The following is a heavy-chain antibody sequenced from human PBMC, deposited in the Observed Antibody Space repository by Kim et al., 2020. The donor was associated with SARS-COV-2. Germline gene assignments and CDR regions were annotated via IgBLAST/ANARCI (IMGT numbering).Heavy chain of an antibody. CDR2: IYSGGST. V-gene: IGHV3-53*01. J-gene: IGHJ6*02. CDR3: ARDSMPYYYYYGMDV. Sequence: GGSLRLSCAASGFTVSSNYMSWVRQAPGKGLEWVSVIYSGGSTYYADSVKGRFTISRDNSKNTLYLQMNSLRAEDTAVYYCARDSMPYYYYYGMDVWGQGTTVTVSS. CDR1: GFTVSSNY. D-gene: IGHD2-2*01.